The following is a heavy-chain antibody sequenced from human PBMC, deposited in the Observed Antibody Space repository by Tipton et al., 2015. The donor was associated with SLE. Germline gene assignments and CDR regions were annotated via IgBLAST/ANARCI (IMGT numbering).Heavy chain of an antibody. D-gene: IGHD3-3*01. CDR2: IYYSGST. V-gene: IGHV4-39*07. Sequence: TLSLTCTVSGGSISSRSYYWGWIRQPPGKGLEWIGSIYYSGSTYYNPSLKSRVTISVDTSKNQFSLKLSSVTAADTAVYYCASVAYYDFWSGSHPDWFDPWGQGTLVTVSS. J-gene: IGHJ5*02. CDR3: ASVAYYDFWSGSHPDWFDP. CDR1: GGSISSRSYY.